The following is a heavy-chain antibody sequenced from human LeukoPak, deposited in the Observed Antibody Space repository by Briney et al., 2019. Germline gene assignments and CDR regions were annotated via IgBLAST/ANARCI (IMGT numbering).Heavy chain of an antibody. V-gene: IGHV4-39*01. J-gene: IGHJ4*02. CDR2: IYFIGST. D-gene: IGHD3-22*01. CDR3: ARLLGYYDSSGYYEPHYFDY. Sequence: SETLSLTCTVSGGSISSSSYYWGWIRQPPGKGLKWIGSIYFIGSTYYHPSLKSRVTISVDTSKNQFSLKLSSVTAADTAVYYCARLLGYYDSSGYYEPHYFDYWGQGTLVTVSS. CDR1: GGSISSSSYY.